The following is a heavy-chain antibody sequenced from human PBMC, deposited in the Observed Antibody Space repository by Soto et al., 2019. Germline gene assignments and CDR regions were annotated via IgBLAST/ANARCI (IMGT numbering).Heavy chain of an antibody. CDR3: AHIYMSVFKYSWIPELYYFDY. V-gene: IGHV2-5*02. CDR2: IYWDDDK. Sequence: SGPTLVNPTQTLTLTCTFSGFSLSTSEVGGGWIRQPPGKAMEWLALIYWDDDKRSSPTLKSRLTITKDTSKNHVVLTMTNMYPVDTATYYGAHIYMSVFKYSWIPELYYFDYWGQGTLVTVSS. J-gene: IGHJ4*02. CDR1: GFSLSTSEVG. D-gene: IGHD5-12*01.